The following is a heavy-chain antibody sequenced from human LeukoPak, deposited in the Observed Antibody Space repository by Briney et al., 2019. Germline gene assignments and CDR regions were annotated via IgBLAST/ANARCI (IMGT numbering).Heavy chain of an antibody. CDR3: AKHPYGFDS. Sequence: GGSLRLSCAASGFTLSYYATSWVRQAPGKGLEWVSVTSASGDSTYYADSVKGRFTISRDNSKSTLYLQMNSLRAEDTAVYYCAKHPYGFDSWGQGTLVTVSS. V-gene: IGHV3-23*01. CDR2: TSASGDST. D-gene: IGHD4-17*01. CDR1: GFTLSYYA. J-gene: IGHJ4*02.